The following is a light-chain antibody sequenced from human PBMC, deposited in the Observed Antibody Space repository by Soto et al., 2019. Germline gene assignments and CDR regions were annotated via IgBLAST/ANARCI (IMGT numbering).Light chain of an antibody. CDR3: QSYDSSLSGSDV. V-gene: IGLV1-40*01. CDR2: GNS. J-gene: IGLJ1*01. Sequence: QSVLTQPPSVSGAPGQRVTISCTESSSNIGAGYDVHWYQQLPGTAPKLLIYGNSNRPSGVPDRFSGSKSGTSASLAITGLQAEDGADYYCQSYDSSLSGSDVFGTGTKVTVL. CDR1: SSNIGAGYD.